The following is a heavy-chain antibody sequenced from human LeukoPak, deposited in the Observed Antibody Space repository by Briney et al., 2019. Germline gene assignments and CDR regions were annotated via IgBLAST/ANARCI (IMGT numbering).Heavy chain of an antibody. CDR3: ARDMTTITYAFDI. CDR1: GGSISRGGYY. J-gene: IGHJ3*02. V-gene: IGHV4-31*03. D-gene: IGHD4-11*01. CDR2: IYYSGST. Sequence: PSEALSLTCTVPGGSISRGGYYSSWIRQHPGTGLEWIGYIYYSGSTYYNPYLKSRVTISVDTSKNQFSLKLSSVTAADTAVYYCARDMTTITYAFDIWGQGTMVTVSS.